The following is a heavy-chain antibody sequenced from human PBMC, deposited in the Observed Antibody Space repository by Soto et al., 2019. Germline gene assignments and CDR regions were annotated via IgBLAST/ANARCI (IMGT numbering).Heavy chain of an antibody. CDR3: ARDGEYSSGCYGDVSYYYYMDV. D-gene: IGHD6-19*01. Sequence: ASVKVSCKASGGTFSSYTISWVRQAPGQGLEWMGRIIPILGIANYAQKFQGRVTITADKSTSTAYMELSSLRSEDTAVYYCARDGEYSSGCYGDVSYYYYMDVWGKGTTVPVSS. V-gene: IGHV1-69*04. J-gene: IGHJ6*03. CDR1: GGTFSSYT. CDR2: IIPILGIA.